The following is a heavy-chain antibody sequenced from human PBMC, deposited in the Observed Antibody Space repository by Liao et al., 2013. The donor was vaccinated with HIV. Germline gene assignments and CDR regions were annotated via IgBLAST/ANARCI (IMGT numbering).Heavy chain of an antibody. CDR2: IHYTGTTSVYSGST. Sequence: VQLQESGPGLVKPSETLSLTCSFSGTSIHTNYWTWIRQPPGKGLEWLAYIHYTGTTSVYSGSTNYNPSLKSRLTISLDTSKNQFSLRLTSVTGADTAVYFCARVSNWNNSLFYIDVWGKGTAVTVSS. J-gene: IGHJ6*03. V-gene: IGHV4-59*08. D-gene: IGHD1/OR15-1a*01. CDR3: ARVSNWNNSLFYIDV. CDR1: GTSIHTNY.